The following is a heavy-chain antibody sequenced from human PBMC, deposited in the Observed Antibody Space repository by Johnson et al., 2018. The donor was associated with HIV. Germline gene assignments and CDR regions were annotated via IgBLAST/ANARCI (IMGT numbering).Heavy chain of an antibody. CDR3: AKVRYYDRDAFDI. CDR2: ISYDVSNK. Sequence: VQLVESGGGVVQPGRSLRLSCAASGFTFSSYAIHWVRQAPGKGLEWVAVISYDVSNKYYADSVKCRFTISRDNSKNTLYLQMNSLRAEDTAVHYCAKVRYYDRDAFDIWGPGTLVTVSS. V-gene: IGHV3-30-3*01. J-gene: IGHJ3*02. CDR1: GFTFSSYA. D-gene: IGHD3-22*01.